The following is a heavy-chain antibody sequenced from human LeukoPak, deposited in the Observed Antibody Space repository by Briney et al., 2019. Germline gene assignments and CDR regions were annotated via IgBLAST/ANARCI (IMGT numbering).Heavy chain of an antibody. J-gene: IGHJ4*02. D-gene: IGHD3-22*01. Sequence: GGSLRLSCAASGFTFSGSAMHWVRQASGKGLEWVGRIRSKANSYATAYAASVKGRFTIARDDSKNTAYLQMNSLKTEDTAVYYCTSAPDYYDSRGYFRNWGQGTLVTVSS. CDR2: IRSKANSYAT. V-gene: IGHV3-73*01. CDR1: GFTFSGSA. CDR3: TSAPDYYDSRGYFRN.